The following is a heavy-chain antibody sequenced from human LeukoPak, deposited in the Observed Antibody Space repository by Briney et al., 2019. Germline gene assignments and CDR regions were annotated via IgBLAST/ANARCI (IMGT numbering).Heavy chain of an antibody. CDR1: GYRFTSNW. Sequence: GESLKISCKGSGYRFTSNWIAWVRQMPGKGLEWMGIIYPGDSDTRYSPSFQGQVTISADKSISTAYLQWSSLRASDTAIYFCAYGKYYFDYWGQGTLVTVPS. V-gene: IGHV5-51*01. J-gene: IGHJ4*02. CDR2: IYPGDSDT. D-gene: IGHD3-16*01. CDR3: AYGKYYFDY.